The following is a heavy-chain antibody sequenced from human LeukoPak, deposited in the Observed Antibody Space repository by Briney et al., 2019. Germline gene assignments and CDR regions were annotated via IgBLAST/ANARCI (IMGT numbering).Heavy chain of an antibody. CDR3: ARQGPYGDYSH. V-gene: IGHV3-7*04. CDR2: IKQDGSEK. D-gene: IGHD4-17*01. Sequence: GGSLRLSCAASGFTFSSYWVSWVRQAPGKGLEWVANIKQDGSEKYYVDSVKGRFTISRDNAKNSLYLQMNSLRAEDTAVYYCARQGPYGDYSHWGQGTMVTVSS. CDR1: GFTFSSYW. J-gene: IGHJ4*02.